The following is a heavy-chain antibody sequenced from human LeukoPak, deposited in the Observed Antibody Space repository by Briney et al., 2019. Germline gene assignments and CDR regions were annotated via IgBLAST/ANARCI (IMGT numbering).Heavy chain of an antibody. V-gene: IGHV4-61*01. J-gene: IGHJ6*02. D-gene: IGHD3-22*01. CDR3: ARASGYYDSSGYYSIYYYYYGMDV. CDR2: IYYSGST. Sequence: SETLSLTCTVSGGSVSSGSYYWSWIRQPPGKGLEWIGYIYYSGSTNYNPSLKSRVTISVDTSKNQFSLKLSSVTAADTAVYYCARASGYYDSSGYYSIYYYYYGMDVWGQGTTVTVSS. CDR1: GGSVSSGSYY.